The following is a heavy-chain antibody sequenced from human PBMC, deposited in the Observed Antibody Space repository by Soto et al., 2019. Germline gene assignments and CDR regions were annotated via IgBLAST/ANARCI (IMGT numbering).Heavy chain of an antibody. CDR3: ARDMSENTRAFDY. V-gene: IGHV3-11*06. Sequence: GGSLRLSCAASGFTFSDYHMTWIRQAPGKGLEWVSYITGNSGYTNYADSVKGRFTISRDNAKNSLYLQMNSLRAEDTAVYYCARDMSENTRAFDYWGQGTLVTVSS. CDR2: ITGNSGYT. J-gene: IGHJ4*02. CDR1: GFTFSDYH. D-gene: IGHD1-26*01.